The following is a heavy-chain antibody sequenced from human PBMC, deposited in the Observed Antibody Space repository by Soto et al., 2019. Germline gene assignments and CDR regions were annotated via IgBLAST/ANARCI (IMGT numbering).Heavy chain of an antibody. CDR2: IYYRGST. J-gene: IGHJ4*02. V-gene: IGHV4-39*02. CDR1: GGSISSSSYY. CDR3: ARDKITGLFDY. D-gene: IGHD2-8*02. Sequence: SETLSLTCTVSGGSISSSSYYWGWIRQPPGKGLEWIGSIYYRGSTYYNPSLKSRVTISVDTSKNQFSLRLSSLTAADTAMYYCARDKITGLFDYWGQGTLVTVS.